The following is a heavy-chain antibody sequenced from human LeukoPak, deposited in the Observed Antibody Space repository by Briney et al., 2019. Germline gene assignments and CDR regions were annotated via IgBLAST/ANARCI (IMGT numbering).Heavy chain of an antibody. J-gene: IGHJ4*02. CDR3: AREGGTARRIDF. CDR1: GYTFTDYY. Sequence: GASVKVSCKASGYTFTDYYMHWVRQAPGQGLEWMGRINPNTGVTNYAQNFQGRVTITRDTSISTAYLDLTRLRSDDTAVYYCAREGGTARRIDFWGQGTLVTVSS. D-gene: IGHD6-6*01. V-gene: IGHV1-2*06. CDR2: INPNTGVT.